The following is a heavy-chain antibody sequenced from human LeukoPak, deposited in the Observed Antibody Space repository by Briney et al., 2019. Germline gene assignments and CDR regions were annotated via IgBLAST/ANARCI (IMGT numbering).Heavy chain of an antibody. Sequence: SVKVSCKASGGTFSSYAISWVRQAPGQGLEWMGRIIPILGIANYAQKFQGRVAITADKSTSTAYMELSSLRSEDTAVYYCARAPNCSSTSCYPYYYYYGMDVWGQGTTVTVSS. V-gene: IGHV1-69*04. D-gene: IGHD2-2*01. J-gene: IGHJ6*02. CDR2: IIPILGIA. CDR1: GGTFSSYA. CDR3: ARAPNCSSTSCYPYYYYYGMDV.